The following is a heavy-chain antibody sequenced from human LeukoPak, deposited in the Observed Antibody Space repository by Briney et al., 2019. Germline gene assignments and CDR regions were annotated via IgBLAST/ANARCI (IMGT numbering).Heavy chain of an antibody. CDR3: ARGGYYDSSGLVPLDY. Sequence: GGSLRLSCAASGFTFSSYAMHWVRQAPGKGLEWVAVISYDGSNKYYADSVKGRFTISRDNSKNTLCLQMNSLRAEDTAVYYCARGGYYDSSGLVPLDYWGQGTLVTVSS. V-gene: IGHV3-30-3*01. J-gene: IGHJ4*02. D-gene: IGHD3-22*01. CDR2: ISYDGSNK. CDR1: GFTFSSYA.